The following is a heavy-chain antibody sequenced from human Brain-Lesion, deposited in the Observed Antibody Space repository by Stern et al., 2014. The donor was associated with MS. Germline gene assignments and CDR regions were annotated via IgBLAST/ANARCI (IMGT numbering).Heavy chain of an antibody. CDR1: GFTFGNYW. J-gene: IGHJ6*02. V-gene: IGHV3-7*01. CDR3: ARVYNTIYGIVTQRGSGMDV. Sequence: EVQLVESGGGLVQPGGSLTISCTAAGFTFGNYWMTWVRQAPGQGLEWVANTKEDGTEKNYVDSVKGRLNISRDNARNSLDLQMNSLRVEDTALYYCARVYNTIYGIVTQRGSGMDVWGQGTTVIVSS. CDR2: TKEDGTEK. D-gene: IGHD3-3*01.